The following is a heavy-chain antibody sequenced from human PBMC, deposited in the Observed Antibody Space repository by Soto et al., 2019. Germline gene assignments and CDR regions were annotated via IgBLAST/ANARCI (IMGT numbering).Heavy chain of an antibody. J-gene: IGHJ4*02. D-gene: IGHD1-26*01. Sequence: GWSLRLSCAVSVFTVSSNYMSWVRQAPGKGLEWVSLIYSGGSTYYADSVKGRFTISRDNSKNTLYLQMNSLRAEDTAVYYCATFIVGATMWGPGTLVTVSS. CDR1: VFTVSSNY. V-gene: IGHV3-53*01. CDR2: IYSGGST. CDR3: ATFIVGATM.